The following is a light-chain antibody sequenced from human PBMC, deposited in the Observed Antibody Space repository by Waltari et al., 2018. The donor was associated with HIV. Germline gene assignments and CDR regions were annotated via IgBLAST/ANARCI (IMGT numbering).Light chain of an antibody. CDR2: GAS. J-gene: IGKJ1*01. V-gene: IGKV3-20*01. CDR1: QSISSNF. CDR3: QQYGSSPWT. Sequence: EIVLTQSPGTLSLSPGDRATLSCRASQSISSNFLAWYRQKPGQAPTLLIYGASSRATDIPDRFSGSGSETDFTLTIIRLEPEDFVVYYCQQYGSSPWTFGQGTKVEIK.